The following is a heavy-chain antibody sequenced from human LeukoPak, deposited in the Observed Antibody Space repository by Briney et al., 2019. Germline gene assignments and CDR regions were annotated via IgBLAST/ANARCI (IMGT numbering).Heavy chain of an antibody. CDR2: ISGSGGST. CDR3: AKDWRGSFYYYYGMDV. Sequence: GGSLRLSCAGSGFTFSSYAMSWVRQAPGKGLEWVSAISGSGGSTYYADSVKGRFTISRDNSNNTLYLQMNSLRAEDTAVYYCAKDWRGSFYYYYGMDVWGQGTTVTVSS. J-gene: IGHJ6*02. CDR1: GFTFSSYA. V-gene: IGHV3-23*01. D-gene: IGHD3-10*01.